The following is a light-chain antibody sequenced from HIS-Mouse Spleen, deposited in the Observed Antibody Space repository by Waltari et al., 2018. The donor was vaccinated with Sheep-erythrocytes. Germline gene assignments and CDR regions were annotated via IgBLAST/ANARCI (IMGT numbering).Light chain of an antibody. CDR1: SSAVGGSNY. J-gene: IGLJ1*01. V-gene: IGLV2-11*01. CDR2: DVS. Sequence: QSALTQPRSVSGSPGPAVTIPCTGTSSAVGGSNYVSWYQQHPGKAPKPMIHDVSKRPSGVPDRFSGSKSGNTASLTISGLQAEDEADYYCCSYAGSYNHVFATGTKVTVL. CDR3: CSYAGSYNHV.